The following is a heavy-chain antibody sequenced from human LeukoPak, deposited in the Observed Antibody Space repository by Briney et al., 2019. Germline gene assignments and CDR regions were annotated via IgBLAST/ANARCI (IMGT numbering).Heavy chain of an antibody. D-gene: IGHD6-19*01. Sequence: SETLSLTCTVSGGSISSYYWSRIRQPAGKGLEWIGRIYTSGNTNYNPSFKSRVTMSVDTSKNQFSLKLSSVTAADTAVYYCARDGVNSDWPPHYWGQGTLVTVSS. CDR2: IYTSGNT. CDR3: ARDGVNSDWPPHY. CDR1: GGSISSYY. J-gene: IGHJ4*02. V-gene: IGHV4-4*07.